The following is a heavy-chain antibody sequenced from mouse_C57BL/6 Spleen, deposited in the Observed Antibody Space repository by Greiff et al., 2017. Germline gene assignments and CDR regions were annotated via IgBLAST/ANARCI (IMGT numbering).Heavy chain of an antibody. CDR2: IYPGDGDT. CDR3: ARETYYGSSPWFAY. V-gene: IGHV1-82*01. J-gene: IGHJ3*01. CDR1: GYAFSSSW. Sequence: VQLQQSGPELVKPGASVKISCKASGYAFSSSWMNWVKQRPGKGLEWIGRIYPGDGDTNYNGKFKGKATLTADKYSSTAYMQLSSLTSEDSAVYFCARETYYGSSPWFAYWGQGTLVTVSA. D-gene: IGHD1-1*01.